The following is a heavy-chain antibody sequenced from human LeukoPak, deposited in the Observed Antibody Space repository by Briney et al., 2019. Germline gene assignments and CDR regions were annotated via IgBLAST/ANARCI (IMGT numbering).Heavy chain of an antibody. CDR2: IIPFLDTT. J-gene: IGHJ6*02. CDR1: GGTFSSFP. V-gene: IGHV1-69*08. Sequence: SVKVSCKASGGTFSSFPISWVRQAPGQGLEWLGRIIPFLDTTNYAHKFQGRVKITADKSTSTAYLELRSLSSEDTAIYYCARASELGEWFGDLLYIWGQGTTVTASS. D-gene: IGHD3-10*01. CDR3: ARASELGEWFGDLLYI.